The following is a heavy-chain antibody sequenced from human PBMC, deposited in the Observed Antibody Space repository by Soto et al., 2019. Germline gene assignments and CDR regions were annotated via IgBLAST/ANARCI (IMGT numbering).Heavy chain of an antibody. D-gene: IGHD1-20*01. J-gene: IGHJ4*02. CDR2: ISGSGGST. V-gene: IGHV3-23*01. CDR1: GFTFSSYA. Sequence: EVQLLESGGGLVQPGGSLRLSCAASGFTFSSYAMSWVRQAPGKGLEWVSAISGSGGSTYYADSVKGRFTISRDNAKNTLYLQMNSLRAEDTAVYYCAKSNCNDPVGEVFDYWGQGTLVTVSS. CDR3: AKSNCNDPVGEVFDY.